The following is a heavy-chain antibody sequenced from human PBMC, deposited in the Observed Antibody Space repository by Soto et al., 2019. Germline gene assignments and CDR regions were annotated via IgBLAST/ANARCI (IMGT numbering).Heavy chain of an antibody. Sequence: ESGPTLVNPTQTLTLTCTFSGFSLSTSGMCVSWIRQPPGKALEWLARIDWDDDKYYSTSLKTRLTISKDTSKNQVVLTMTNMDPVDTATYYCARIHCSGGSCTLFDYWGQGTLVTVSS. CDR3: ARIHCSGGSCTLFDY. D-gene: IGHD2-15*01. V-gene: IGHV2-70*11. CDR1: GFSLSTSGMC. CDR2: IDWDDDK. J-gene: IGHJ4*02.